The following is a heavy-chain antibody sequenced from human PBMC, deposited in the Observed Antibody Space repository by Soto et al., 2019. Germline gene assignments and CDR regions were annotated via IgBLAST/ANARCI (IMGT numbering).Heavy chain of an antibody. CDR3: AKDLWGSWTVDY. Sequence: QVQLVQSGAEVKEPGTSVKVSCKASEFTFQNYQRHWVRQATGQGLEWMGIIHPSGDTTTYAQNFQGRLAMTRDTSTSTAYMELSSLTSEDNAVYHCAKDLWGSWTVDYWGQGTLITVSS. CDR1: EFTFQNYQ. V-gene: IGHV1-46*02. D-gene: IGHD3-16*01. J-gene: IGHJ4*02. CDR2: IHPSGDTT.